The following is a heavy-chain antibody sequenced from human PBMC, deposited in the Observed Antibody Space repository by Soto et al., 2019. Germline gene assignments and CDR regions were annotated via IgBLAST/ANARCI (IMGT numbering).Heavy chain of an antibody. V-gene: IGHV3-9*01. CDR3: AKDGYGSGSYYNVNFDY. CDR1: GFTFDDYS. J-gene: IGHJ4*02. Sequence: GGSLRLSCASSGFTFDDYSMHWVRQAPGKGLEWVSGISWNSGSIGYADSVKGRFTISRDNAKNSLYLQMNSLRAEDTALYYCAKDGYGSGSYYNVNFDYWGQGTLVTVSS. CDR2: ISWNSGSI. D-gene: IGHD3-10*01.